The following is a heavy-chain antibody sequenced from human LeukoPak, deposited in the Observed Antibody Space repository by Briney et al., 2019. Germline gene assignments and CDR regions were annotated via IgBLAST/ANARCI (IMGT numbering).Heavy chain of an antibody. CDR3: ARRHGRAYYLFDS. CDR2: TRYDGDNK. Sequence: GGSLRLSCVASGFIFSTYGMHWVRQAPGMGLEWVAFTRYDGDNKYYADSVKGRFTISRDNSKNTLYLQMNSLRAEDTAVYYCARRHGRAYYLFDSWGQGILVTVSS. V-gene: IGHV3-30*02. J-gene: IGHJ4*02. CDR1: GFIFSTYG. D-gene: IGHD3-10*01.